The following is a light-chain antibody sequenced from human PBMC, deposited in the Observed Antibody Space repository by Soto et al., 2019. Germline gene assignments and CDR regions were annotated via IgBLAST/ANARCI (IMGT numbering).Light chain of an antibody. CDR3: QQYGTSHT. Sequence: EIVLTQSPGTLSLFPGERATLSCRASQSISTNYLAWHQHKPGQAPRLLIHGASSRATGIPDRFSGSGSGTDFTLTISRLEPEDFAVYYCQQYGTSHTFGQGTKVDIK. CDR1: QSISTNY. V-gene: IGKV3-20*01. J-gene: IGKJ2*01. CDR2: GAS.